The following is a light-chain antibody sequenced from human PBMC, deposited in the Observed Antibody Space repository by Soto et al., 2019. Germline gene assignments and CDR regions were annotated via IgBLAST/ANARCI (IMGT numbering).Light chain of an antibody. CDR1: QSVSSN. V-gene: IGKV3-15*01. J-gene: IGKJ1*01. CDR2: GAS. CDR3: QKYNNWPPWT. Sequence: EIVMTRSPATLSVSPGERATLSCRASQSVSSNLAWYQQKPGQAPRLLIYGASTRATGIPDRFSGSGSGTESTLTISSLQSEDFAVYYCQKYNNWPPWTFGQGTKVDIK.